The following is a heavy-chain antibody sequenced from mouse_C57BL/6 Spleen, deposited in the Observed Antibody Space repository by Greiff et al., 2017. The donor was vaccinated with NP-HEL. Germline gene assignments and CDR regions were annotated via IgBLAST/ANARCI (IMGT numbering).Heavy chain of an antibody. CDR2: IDPSDSYT. V-gene: IGHV1-50*01. CDR1: GYTFTSYW. CDR3: ARYYGRRYFDV. J-gene: IGHJ1*03. D-gene: IGHD1-1*01. Sequence: VQLQQPGAELVKPGASVKLSCKASGYTFTSYWMQWVKQRPGQGLEWIGEIDPSDSYTNFNQKFKGKATLTVDTSSSTAYMQLSSLTSEDSAVYYCARYYGRRYFDVWGTGTTVTVSS.